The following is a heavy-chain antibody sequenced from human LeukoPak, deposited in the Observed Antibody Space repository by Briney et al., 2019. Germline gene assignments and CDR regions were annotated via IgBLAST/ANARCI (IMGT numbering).Heavy chain of an antibody. J-gene: IGHJ3*02. Sequence: GGSLRLSCAASGFTFSSYAMSWVRQAPGKGLEWVSAISGSGGSTYYADSVKGRFTISRDNSKNTLYLQMNSLRAEDTAVYYCAKASSLWFGELFDALDIWGQGTMVTVSS. CDR1: GFTFSSYA. V-gene: IGHV3-23*01. CDR2: ISGSGGST. D-gene: IGHD3-10*01. CDR3: AKASSLWFGELFDALDI.